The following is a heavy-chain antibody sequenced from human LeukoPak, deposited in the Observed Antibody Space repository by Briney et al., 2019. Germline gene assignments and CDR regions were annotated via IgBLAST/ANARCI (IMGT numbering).Heavy chain of an antibody. CDR1: GYTFTSYG. CDR2: ISAYNGNT. D-gene: IGHD3-3*01. CDR3: ARGSRHHVLEWLLSRQDWFDP. V-gene: IGHV1-18*01. Sequence: ASVKVSCKASGYTFTSYGISWVRQAPGQGLEWMGWISAYNGNTNYAQKLQGRVTMTTDTSTSTAYMELRSLRSDDTAVYYCARGSRHHVLEWLLSRQDWFDPWGQGTLVTVSS. J-gene: IGHJ5*02.